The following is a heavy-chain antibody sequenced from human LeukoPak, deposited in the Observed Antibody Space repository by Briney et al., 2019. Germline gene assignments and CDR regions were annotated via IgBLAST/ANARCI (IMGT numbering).Heavy chain of an antibody. D-gene: IGHD6-13*01. Sequence: PSETLSLTCAVYGGPFSGYYWSWIRQPPGKGLEWIGEINHSGSTNYNPSLKSRVTISVDTSTNQFSLKLSSVTAADTAVYYCARGTTWYSSSSTQDYWGQGALVTVSS. CDR1: GGPFSGYY. CDR3: ARGTTWYSSSSTQDY. J-gene: IGHJ4*02. V-gene: IGHV4-34*01. CDR2: INHSGST.